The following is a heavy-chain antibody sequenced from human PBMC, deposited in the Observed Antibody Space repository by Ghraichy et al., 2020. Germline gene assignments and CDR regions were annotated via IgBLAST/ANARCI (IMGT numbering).Heavy chain of an antibody. D-gene: IGHD3-16*01. V-gene: IGHV2-5*02. CDR2: IYWDDGE. CDR1: GFSLNTHGVG. CDR3: AHRGDVNARVVTFGF. Sequence: SGPTLVKPTQALTLTCTFSGFSLNTHGVGVGWIRQPPGKALEWLGNIYWDDGERYSPSLRSRLTITKDTSRNQVVLTMTNMAPVDTATYYCAHRGDVNARVVTFGFGGQGTMVTVSS. J-gene: IGHJ3*01.